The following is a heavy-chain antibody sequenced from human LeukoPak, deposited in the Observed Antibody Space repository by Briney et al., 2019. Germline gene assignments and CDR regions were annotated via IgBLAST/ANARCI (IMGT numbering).Heavy chain of an antibody. D-gene: IGHD5-24*01. J-gene: IGHJ4*02. CDR1: GFTFSS. CDR3: ARDGSSGWLPPFDY. Sequence: GGSLRLSCAASGFTFSSMHWVRQAPGKGLEWVAFTRYDGSNKYYADSVKGRFTISRDNSKNTLYLQMTSLRAEDTAVYYCARDGSSGWLPPFDYWGQGTLVTVSS. CDR2: TRYDGSNK. V-gene: IGHV3-30*02.